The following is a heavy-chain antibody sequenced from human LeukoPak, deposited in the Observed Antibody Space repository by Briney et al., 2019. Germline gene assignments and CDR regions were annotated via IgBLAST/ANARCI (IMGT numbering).Heavy chain of an antibody. CDR1: GGSISSGGYS. CDR2: IYHSGST. CDR3: ARDENNAFDI. J-gene: IGHJ3*02. V-gene: IGHV4-30-2*01. Sequence: PSQTLSLTCAVSGGSISSGGYSWSWIRQPPGKGLEWIGYIYHSGSTYYNPSLKSRVTISVDRPKNQFSLKLSSVTAADTAVYYCARDENNAFDIWGQGTMVTVSS.